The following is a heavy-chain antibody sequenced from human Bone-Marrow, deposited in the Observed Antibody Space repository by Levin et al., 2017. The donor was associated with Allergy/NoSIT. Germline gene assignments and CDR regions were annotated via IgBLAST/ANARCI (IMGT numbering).Heavy chain of an antibody. D-gene: IGHD3-10*01. CDR2: INTNNGNP. V-gene: IGHV7-4-1*02. Sequence: ASVKVSCKASGYTFTSYAINWLRQAPGQGPEWMGWINTNNGNPRYAQGFTGRFVFSLDTSVSTANLQISSLKAEDTAVYYCASDITVRGSKAMDVWGQGTTVTVSS. CDR3: ASDITVRGSKAMDV. CDR1: GYTFTSYA. J-gene: IGHJ6*02.